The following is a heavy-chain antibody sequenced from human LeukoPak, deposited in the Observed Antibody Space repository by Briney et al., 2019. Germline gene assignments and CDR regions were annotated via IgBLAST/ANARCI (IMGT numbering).Heavy chain of an antibody. V-gene: IGHV3-48*03. CDR1: GFTFSSYE. J-gene: IGHJ3*01. Sequence: PGGSLRLSCAASGFTFSSYEMNWVRQAPGKRLEWVSYISSSGSTIYYADSVKGRFTISRDNAKNSLYLQMNSLRVEDTAVYYCARKNWGAFDLWGQGTMVTVSS. CDR2: ISSSGSTI. CDR3: ARKNWGAFDL. D-gene: IGHD3-16*01.